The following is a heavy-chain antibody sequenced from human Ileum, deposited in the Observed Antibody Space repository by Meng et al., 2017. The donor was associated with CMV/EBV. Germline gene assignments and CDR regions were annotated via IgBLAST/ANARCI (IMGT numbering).Heavy chain of an antibody. J-gene: IGHJ4*02. CDR2: CASSGTT. CDR1: GVAFIDFC. CDR3: ARGIPDFWSGTYYDY. D-gene: IGHD3-3*01. Sequence: QLVASGPGRVKLSKPLSLTCPVSGVAFIDFCWTWIRRSVGKGLEWIGRCASSGTTYLNTCLESRISMSVDKAKDKFSLKLISVTAADTALYFCARGIPDFWSGTYYDYWGQGLLVTVFS. V-gene: IGHV4-4*07.